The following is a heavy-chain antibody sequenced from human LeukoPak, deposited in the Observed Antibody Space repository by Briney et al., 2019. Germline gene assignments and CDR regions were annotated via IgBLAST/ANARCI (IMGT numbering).Heavy chain of an antibody. CDR3: AKAKDSSGYYDYFDY. CDR2: ISWNSGSI. D-gene: IGHD3-22*01. Sequence: PGGSLRLSCAASGFTFDDYAMHWVRQAPGKGLEWVSGISWNSGSIGYADSVKGRFTISRDNAKNSLYLQMNSLRAEDTALYYCAKAKDSSGYYDYFDYWGQGTLVTVSS. V-gene: IGHV3-9*01. J-gene: IGHJ4*02. CDR1: GFTFDDYA.